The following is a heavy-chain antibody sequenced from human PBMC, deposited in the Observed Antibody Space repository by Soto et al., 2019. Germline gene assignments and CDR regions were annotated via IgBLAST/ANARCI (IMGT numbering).Heavy chain of an antibody. D-gene: IGHD1-26*01. J-gene: IGHJ4*02. CDR2: IIPIFGTA. CDR1: GGTFSSYA. Sequence: SVKVSCKASGGTFSSYAISWVRQAPGQGLEWMGGIIPIFGTANYAQKFQGRVTITADESTSTAYMELSSLRSEDTAVYYCARRTSGSYDFDYWGQGTLVTVSS. V-gene: IGHV1-69*13. CDR3: ARRTSGSYDFDY.